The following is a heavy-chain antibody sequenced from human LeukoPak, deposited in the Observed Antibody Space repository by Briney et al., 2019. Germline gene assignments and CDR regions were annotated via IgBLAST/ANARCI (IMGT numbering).Heavy chain of an antibody. V-gene: IGHV3-48*01. CDR2: ISSSSSTI. Sequence: GGSLRLSCAASGFTFSSYSMNWVRQAPGKGLEWVSYISSSSSTIYYADFVKGRFTISRDNAKNSLYLQMNSLRAEDTAVYYCARDSSNDYNFWSGYYTNYMDVWGKGTTVTVSS. J-gene: IGHJ6*03. CDR1: GFTFSSYS. CDR3: ARDSSNDYNFWSGYYTNYMDV. D-gene: IGHD3-3*01.